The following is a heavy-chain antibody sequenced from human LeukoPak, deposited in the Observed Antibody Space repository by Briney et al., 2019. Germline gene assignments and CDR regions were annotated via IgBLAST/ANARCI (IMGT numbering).Heavy chain of an antibody. CDR3: TRDTGTTGEVKFDP. D-gene: IGHD4-17*01. J-gene: IGHJ5*02. CDR2: IYTSGST. Sequence: SETLSLTCTVSGGSISSYYWSWIRQPAGKGLEWMGRIYTSGSTTYNPSLKSRVTMSVDTSKSQFSLNLMSVTAADTAVYYCTRDTGTTGEVKFDPWGQGTLVTVSS. V-gene: IGHV4-4*07. CDR1: GGSISSYY.